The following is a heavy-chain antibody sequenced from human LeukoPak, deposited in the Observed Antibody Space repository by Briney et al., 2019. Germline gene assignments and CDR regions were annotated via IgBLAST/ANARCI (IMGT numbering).Heavy chain of an antibody. D-gene: IGHD5-18*01. J-gene: IGHJ4*02. Sequence: PSETLSLTCTVSGGSISSYYRSWIRQPPGKGLEWIGYIYYSGSTNYNPSLKSRVTISVDTSKNQFSLKLSSVTAADTAVYYCARSSGYSYGYGVDYWGQGTLVTVSS. CDR3: ARSSGYSYGYGVDY. V-gene: IGHV4-59*01. CDR1: GGSISSYY. CDR2: IYYSGST.